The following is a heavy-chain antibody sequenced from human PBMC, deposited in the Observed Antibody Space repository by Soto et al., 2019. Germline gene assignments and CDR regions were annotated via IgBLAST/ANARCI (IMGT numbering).Heavy chain of an antibody. V-gene: IGHV1-69*13. CDR1: GGTFSSYA. D-gene: IGHD5-18*01. CDR2: IIPIFGTA. J-gene: IGHJ6*02. Sequence: SVKVSCKASGGTFSSYAISWVRQAPGQGLEWMGGIIPIFGTANYAQKFQGRVTITADESTSTAYMELSSLRSEDTAMYYCARLTRVDTAMATYYYYYGMDVWGQGTTVTVSS. CDR3: ARLTRVDTAMATYYYYYGMDV.